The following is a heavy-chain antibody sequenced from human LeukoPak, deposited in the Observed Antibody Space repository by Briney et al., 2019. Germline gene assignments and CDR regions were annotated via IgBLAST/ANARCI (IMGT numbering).Heavy chain of an antibody. CDR2: IIAYNGNT. Sequence: ASVKVSCKASGYTFTSYGISWVRQAPGQGLEWMGWIIAYNGNTNYAQKLQGRVTMTTDTSTSTAYMELRSLRSDDTAVYYCVAYSSGWYLNDYWGQGTLVTVSS. J-gene: IGHJ4*02. CDR1: GYTFTSYG. V-gene: IGHV1-18*01. D-gene: IGHD6-19*01. CDR3: VAYSSGWYLNDY.